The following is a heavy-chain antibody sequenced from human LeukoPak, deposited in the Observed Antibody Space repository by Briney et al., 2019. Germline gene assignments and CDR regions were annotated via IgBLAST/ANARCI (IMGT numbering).Heavy chain of an antibody. J-gene: IGHJ4*02. V-gene: IGHV1-18*01. CDR1: GYTFTSYG. Sequence: ASVKVSCKASGYTFTSYGISWVRQAPGQGLEWMGGISAYNGNTNYAQKLQGRVTMTTDTSTSTAYMELRSLRSDDTAVYYCARDPPALHCSGGSCYFDYWGQGTLVTVSS. D-gene: IGHD2-15*01. CDR2: ISAYNGNT. CDR3: ARDPPALHCSGGSCYFDY.